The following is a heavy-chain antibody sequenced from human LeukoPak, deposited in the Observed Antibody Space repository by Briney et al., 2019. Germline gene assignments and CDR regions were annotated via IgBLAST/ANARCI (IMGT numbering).Heavy chain of an antibody. CDR3: ARDRHISSGYYRYFDY. D-gene: IGHD3-22*01. CDR1: GGYISSGSYY. CDR2: IYTSGST. V-gene: IGHV4-61*02. Sequence: PSETLSLTCTVSGGYISSGSYYWSWIRQPAGKGLEWIGRIYTSGSTNYNPSLKSRVTISVDTSKNQFSLKLSSVTAADTAVYYCARDRHISSGYYRYFDYWGQGTLVTVSS. J-gene: IGHJ4*02.